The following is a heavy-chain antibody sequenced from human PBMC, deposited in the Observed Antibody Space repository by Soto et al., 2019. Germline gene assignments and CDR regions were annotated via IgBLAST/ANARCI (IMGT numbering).Heavy chain of an antibody. CDR3: ARGPAMIVVVTSPSFDY. J-gene: IGHJ4*02. D-gene: IGHD3-22*01. CDR1: GYTFTSYD. V-gene: IGHV1-8*01. Sequence: QVQLVQSGAEVKKTGASVKVSCKASGYTFTSYDINWVRQATGQGLEWMGWMNPNSGNTGYAQKFQGRVTMTRNTSISTAYMELSSLRSEDTAVYYCARGPAMIVVVTSPSFDYWGQGTLVTVSS. CDR2: MNPNSGNT.